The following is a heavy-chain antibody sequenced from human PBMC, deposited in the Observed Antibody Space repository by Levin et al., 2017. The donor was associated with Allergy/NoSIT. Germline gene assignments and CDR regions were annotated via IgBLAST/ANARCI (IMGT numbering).Heavy chain of an antibody. CDR1: GFTFSNAW. Sequence: GGSLRLSCAASGFTFSNAWMSWVRQAPGKGLEWVGRIKSKTDGGTSDYAAPVKGRFTISRDDSKNTLYLQMNSLKTEDTAVYYCTTVGDLWFGKVSTLDAFDIWGQGTMVTVSS. V-gene: IGHV3-15*01. D-gene: IGHD3-10*01. CDR3: TTVGDLWFGKVSTLDAFDI. CDR2: IKSKTDGGTS. J-gene: IGHJ3*02.